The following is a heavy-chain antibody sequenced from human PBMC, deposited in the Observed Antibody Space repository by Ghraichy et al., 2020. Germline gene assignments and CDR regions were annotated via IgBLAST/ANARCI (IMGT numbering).Heavy chain of an antibody. Sequence: SVKVSCKASGGTFSSYAISWVRQAPGQGLEWMGGIIPIFGTANYAQKFQGRVTITPDKSTSTAYMELSSLRSEDTAVYYCASGDYGGNSDYYYYYMDVWGKGTTVTVSS. V-gene: IGHV1-69*06. CDR3: ASGDYGGNSDYYYYYMDV. CDR1: GGTFSSYA. CDR2: IIPIFGTA. D-gene: IGHD4-23*01. J-gene: IGHJ6*03.